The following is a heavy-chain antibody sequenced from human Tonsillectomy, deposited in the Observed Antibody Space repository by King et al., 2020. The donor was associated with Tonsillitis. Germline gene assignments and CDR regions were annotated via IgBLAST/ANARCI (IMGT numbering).Heavy chain of an antibody. J-gene: IGHJ3*02. Sequence: QLQESGPGLVKPSQTLSLTCTVSGGSISSGSYYWSWIRQPAGKGLEWIGRIYTSGRTNYNPSLKSRVTMSVDTSKNQFSLKLSSGTAAYTAVYYCARDSSRWYGAFDIWGQGTMVTVSS. CDR3: ARDSSRWYGAFDI. V-gene: IGHV4-61*02. D-gene: IGHD6-13*01. CDR1: GGSISSGSYY. CDR2: IYTSGRT.